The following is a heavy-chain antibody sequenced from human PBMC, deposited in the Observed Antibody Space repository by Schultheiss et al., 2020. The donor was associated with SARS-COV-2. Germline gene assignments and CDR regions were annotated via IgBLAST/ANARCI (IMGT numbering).Heavy chain of an antibody. CDR2: IWYDGSNK. CDR1: GFTFSSYG. V-gene: IGHV3-33*01. J-gene: IGHJ6*02. D-gene: IGHD3-22*01. CDR3: ARDPYYYDSSGYLSYYYYYGMDV. Sequence: GGSLRLSCAASGFTFSSYGMHWVRQAPGKGLEWVAVIWYDGSNKYYADSVKGRFTISRDNSKNTLYLQMNSLRAEDTAVYYCARDPYYYDSSGYLSYYYYYGMDVWGQGTTVTVSS.